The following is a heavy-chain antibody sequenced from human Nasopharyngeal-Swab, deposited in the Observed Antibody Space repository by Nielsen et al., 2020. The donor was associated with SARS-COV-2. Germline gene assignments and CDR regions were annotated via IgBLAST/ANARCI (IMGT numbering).Heavy chain of an antibody. CDR2: IDVDGRRT. D-gene: IGHD1-14*01. CDR1: GFTFSRYW. Sequence: GGSLRLSCGGSGFTFSRYWMHWVRLPPGKGLEWVSQIDVDGRRTTYADSVKGRFTISRDNAKNTLYLQMNSLRAEDTAVYYCVRGGLGTGLENWGQGTLVTVSS. V-gene: IGHV3-74*01. CDR3: VRGGLGTGLEN. J-gene: IGHJ4*02.